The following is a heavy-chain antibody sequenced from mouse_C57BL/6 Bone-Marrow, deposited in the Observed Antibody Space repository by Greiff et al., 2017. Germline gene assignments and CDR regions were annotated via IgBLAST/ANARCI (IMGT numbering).Heavy chain of an antibody. Sequence: VQLQQSGAELVRPGASVKLSCTASGFNIKDDYMHWVKQRPEQGLEWIGWIDPENGDTEYASKFQGKATITADTSSNTAYLQLSSLTSEDTAVYYCTTEPGDYWGQGTSVTVSS. CDR2: IDPENGDT. CDR3: TTEPGDY. V-gene: IGHV14-4*01. CDR1: GFNIKDDY. J-gene: IGHJ4*01.